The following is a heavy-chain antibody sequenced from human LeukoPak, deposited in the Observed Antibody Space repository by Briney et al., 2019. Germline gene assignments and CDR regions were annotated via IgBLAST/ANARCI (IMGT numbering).Heavy chain of an antibody. Sequence: ASVKVSCKASGFTFTSSAMQWVRQARGQRLEWIGWIVVGSGNTNYAQKFQERVTITRDMSTSTAYMELSSLRSEDTAVYYCAAPKPWDGDYVADDAFDIWGQGTMVTVSS. V-gene: IGHV1-58*02. CDR3: AAPKPWDGDYVADDAFDI. CDR1: GFTFTSSA. D-gene: IGHD4-17*01. J-gene: IGHJ3*02. CDR2: IVVGSGNT.